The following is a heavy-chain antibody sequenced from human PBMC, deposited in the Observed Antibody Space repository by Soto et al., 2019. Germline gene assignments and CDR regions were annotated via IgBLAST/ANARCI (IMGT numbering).Heavy chain of an antibody. CDR3: AREKEEYYDFWSGYSSMNWFDP. J-gene: IGHJ5*02. D-gene: IGHD3-3*01. Sequence: SETLSLTCTVSGGSISSSSYYWGWIRQPPGKGLEWIGYIYYSGSTNYNPSLKSRVTISVDTSKNQFSLKLSSVTAADTAVYYCAREKEEYYDFWSGYSSMNWFDPWGQGTLVTVSS. CDR2: IYYSGST. V-gene: IGHV4-61*01. CDR1: GGSISSSSYY.